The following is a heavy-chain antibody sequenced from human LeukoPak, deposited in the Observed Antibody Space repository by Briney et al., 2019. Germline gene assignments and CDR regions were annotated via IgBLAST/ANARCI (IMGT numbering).Heavy chain of an antibody. D-gene: IGHD1-26*01. J-gene: IGHJ4*02. Sequence: PGGSLRLSCAASGFTFSNAGMSWVRQAPGKGLEWVARIKIKTDGGTIEYGAPVKGRFTISRDDSKNTLYLQMNTLETEDTGVYYCTRISGSSSGPFDYWGQGSLVTVSS. CDR3: TRISGSSSGPFDY. CDR2: IKIKTDGGTI. CDR1: GFTFSNAG. V-gene: IGHV3-15*01.